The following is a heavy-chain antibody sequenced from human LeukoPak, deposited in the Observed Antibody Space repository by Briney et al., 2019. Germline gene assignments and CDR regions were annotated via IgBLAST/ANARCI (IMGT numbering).Heavy chain of an antibody. D-gene: IGHD6-13*01. V-gene: IGHV3-21*01. CDR3: AYSSRLYFDY. CDR2: ISGSSSFI. CDR1: GFTFSTYS. Sequence: GGSLRLSCAASGFTFSTYSMNWVRQAPGKGLEWVSSISGSSSFIYYADSVKGRFTISRDNAKNSLYLQMNSLRAEDTAVNYCAYSSRLYFDYWGQGTLVTVSS. J-gene: IGHJ4*02.